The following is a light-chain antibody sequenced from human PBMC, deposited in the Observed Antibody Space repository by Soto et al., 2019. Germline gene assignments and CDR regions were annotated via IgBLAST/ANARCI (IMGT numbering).Light chain of an antibody. J-gene: IGLJ1*01. CDR1: SSNIGTGYD. Sequence: QSVLTHPPSVSGAPGQRVTISCTGSSSNIGTGYDVHWYQQLPGTAPQLLIYANNNRPSGVPDRFSGSKSCTSASLAITGLQADDEADYYCQSYDSSLSGYVFGTGTKVTVL. CDR2: ANN. CDR3: QSYDSSLSGYV. V-gene: IGLV1-40*01.